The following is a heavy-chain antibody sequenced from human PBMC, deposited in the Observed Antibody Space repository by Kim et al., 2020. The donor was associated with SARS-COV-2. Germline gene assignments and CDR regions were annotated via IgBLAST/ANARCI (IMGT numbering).Heavy chain of an antibody. CDR3: ARYSSGPDY. D-gene: IGHD6-19*01. V-gene: IGHV1-3*01. CDR2: GNT. J-gene: IGHJ4*02. Sequence: GNTKYSQKFQGRVTITRDTSASTAYMELSSLRSEDTAVYYCARYSSGPDYWGQGTLVTVSS.